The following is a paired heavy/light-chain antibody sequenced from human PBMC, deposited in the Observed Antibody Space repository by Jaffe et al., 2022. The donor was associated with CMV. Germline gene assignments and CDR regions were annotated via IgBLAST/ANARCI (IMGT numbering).Light chain of an antibody. CDR2: DAS. CDR3: QQRSNWPLT. Sequence: EIVLTQSPATLSLSPGERATLSCRASQSIITYLVWYQQKPGQAPRLLIYDASNRATGIPARFSGSGSGTDFTLTISSLEPEDFAVYYCQQRSNWPLTFGGGTKVEIK. CDR1: QSIITY. J-gene: IGKJ4*01. V-gene: IGKV3-11*01.
Heavy chain of an antibody. CDR2: ITGSADKT. Sequence: EVQLLESGGGLVQPGGSLRLSCVGSGFTFSSYAMSWVRQAPGKGLEWVSAITGSADKTYYADSVKGRFTISRDNSKNTLYVQMNSLRAEDTALYYCAKRSSTSSGWFDYWGQGTLVTVSS. CDR3: AKRSSTSSGWFDY. V-gene: IGHV3-23*01. J-gene: IGHJ4*02. CDR1: GFTFSSYA. D-gene: IGHD6-6*01.